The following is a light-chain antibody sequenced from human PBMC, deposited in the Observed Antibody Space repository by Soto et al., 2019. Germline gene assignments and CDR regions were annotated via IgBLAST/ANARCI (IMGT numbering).Light chain of an antibody. CDR3: QQDGSSGT. Sequence: EIVLTQPPGTLSLSPGERATLSCRASQSVSNNYLARYQQKPGQAPRLLIYGASNRATGSPDRFSGSGSGTDFTRTISRLEPEDFAVYYCQQDGSSGTFGQGTKVEIK. V-gene: IGKV3-20*01. J-gene: IGKJ1*01. CDR1: QSVSNNY. CDR2: GAS.